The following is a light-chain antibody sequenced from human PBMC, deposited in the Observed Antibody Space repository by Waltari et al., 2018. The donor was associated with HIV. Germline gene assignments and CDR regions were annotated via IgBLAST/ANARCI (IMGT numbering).Light chain of an antibody. CDR3: QAWDSSVV. CDR1: NLENKY. Sequence: SYDLAQAPSVSVSPGQTATITCSGDNLENKYVSWYQQRPGQSPILVIYQDFKRPSEIPERFSGSNSGDTATLTISGTQAMDEADYYCQAWDSSVVFGGGTKLTVL. J-gene: IGLJ2*01. CDR2: QDF. V-gene: IGLV3-1*01.